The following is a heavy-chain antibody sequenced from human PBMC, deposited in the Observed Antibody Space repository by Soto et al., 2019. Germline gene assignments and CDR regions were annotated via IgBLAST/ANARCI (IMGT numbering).Heavy chain of an antibody. D-gene: IGHD3-16*02. J-gene: IGHJ3*01. V-gene: IGHV3-73*01. CDR3: TSNLGELSFTRAFHF. Sequence: EVQLVESGGGLVQPGGSLKLSCAASGFTFSGSAVHWVRQASGKGLEWVGRIRSKVNNYATVYAASVKGRFTISRDDSKNTAYLQMISLKTEDTAVYYCTSNLGELSFTRAFHFWGQGTMVTVSS. CDR1: GFTFSGSA. CDR2: IRSKVNNYAT.